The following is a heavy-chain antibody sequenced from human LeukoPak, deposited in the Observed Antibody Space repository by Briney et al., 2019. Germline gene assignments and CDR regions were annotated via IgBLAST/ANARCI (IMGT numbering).Heavy chain of an antibody. CDR2: MNPNSGNT. CDR1: GGTFSSYA. CDR3: ATRPDYYDSSGYYPRFDY. V-gene: IGHV1-8*03. J-gene: IGHJ4*02. Sequence: GASVKVSCKASGGTFSSYAISWVRQATGQGLEWMGWMNPNSGNTGYAQKFQGRVTITRNTSISTAYMELSSLRSEDTAVYYCATRPDYYDSSGYYPRFDYWGQGTLVTVSS. D-gene: IGHD3-22*01.